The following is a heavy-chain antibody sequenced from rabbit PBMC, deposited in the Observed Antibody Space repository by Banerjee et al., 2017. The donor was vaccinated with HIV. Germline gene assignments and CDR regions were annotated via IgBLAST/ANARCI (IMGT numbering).Heavy chain of an antibody. CDR2: INSNTGNT. Sequence: QEQLVEYGGDLVKPEGSLTLTCTASGFSFNNKYVMCWVRQAPGKGLEWIACINSNTGNTVYASWAKGPFTISRTSSTTVALQMTSLTAADTATYFCASGYSDVYFNLWGPGTLVTVS. CDR3: ASGYSDVYFNL. J-gene: IGHJ4*01. D-gene: IGHD1-1*01. CDR1: GFSFNNKYV. V-gene: IGHV1S45*01.